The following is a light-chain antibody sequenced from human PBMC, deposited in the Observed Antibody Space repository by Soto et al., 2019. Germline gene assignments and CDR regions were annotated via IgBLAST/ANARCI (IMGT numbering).Light chain of an antibody. V-gene: IGKV1-9*01. CDR3: QHRHSYPIT. CDR1: QYISNA. Sequence: DLRLTQSPSFLSASVGDRVSITCRASQYISNALAWYQQKPGKAPKLLIHSASTLQSGVPSRFSGSGSGTEFTLTISSLQPEDSATYYCQHRHSYPITFGQGTRLEIK. CDR2: SAS. J-gene: IGKJ5*01.